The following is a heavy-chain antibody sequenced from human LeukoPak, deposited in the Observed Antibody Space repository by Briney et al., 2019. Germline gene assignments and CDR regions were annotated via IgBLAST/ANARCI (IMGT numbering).Heavy chain of an antibody. CDR2: IYYSGST. D-gene: IGHD5-18*01. CDR1: GGSISSYY. V-gene: IGHV4-59*01. J-gene: IGHJ2*01. Sequence: SETLSLTCTVSGGSISSYYWSWIRQPPGKGLEWIGYIYYSGSTNYNPSLKSRVTISVDTSKNQFSLKLSSVTAADTAVYYCARDSGCSYGTYWYFDLWGRGTLVTVSS. CDR3: ARDSGCSYGTYWYFDL.